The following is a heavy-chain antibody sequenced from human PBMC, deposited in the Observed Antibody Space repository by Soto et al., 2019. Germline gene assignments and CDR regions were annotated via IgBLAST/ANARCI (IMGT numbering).Heavy chain of an antibody. CDR2: ISSSGSST. Sequence: GGSLRLSCAASGFTLSDSYMTWLRQAPGKGLEWVSYISSSGSSTFYADSVRGRFTISRDSAKNSLYLQMNNLRDEDTAVYSCARAPGGHAIDIWGQGTMVTVSS. CDR3: ARAPGGHAIDI. V-gene: IGHV3-11*01. J-gene: IGHJ3*02. D-gene: IGHD1-1*01. CDR1: GFTLSDSY.